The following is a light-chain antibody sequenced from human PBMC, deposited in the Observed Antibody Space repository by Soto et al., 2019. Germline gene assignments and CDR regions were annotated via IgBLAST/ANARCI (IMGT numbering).Light chain of an antibody. J-gene: IGKJ1*01. CDR1: QSVSNNY. Sequence: EIVLTQSPGTLSLSPGERATLSCRASQSVSNNYLAWYQQKPGQAPRILIYGASNRATGIPDRFSGSGSGIDLTVTISSLEPADFAVYYCQQYGISGTFGQGTQVEI. V-gene: IGKV3-20*01. CDR2: GAS. CDR3: QQYGISGT.